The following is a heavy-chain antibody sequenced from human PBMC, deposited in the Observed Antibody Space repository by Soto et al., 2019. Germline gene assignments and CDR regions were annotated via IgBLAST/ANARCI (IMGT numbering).Heavy chain of an antibody. Sequence: GASLRLSCAASGFTFINYYINWVRQAPGRGLEWVATINQDGSEKYYVDSVKGRFTISRDNAENSVCLQMNSLRAEDTAVYYCARARLAVVPFDYWGQGALVTVLL. V-gene: IGHV3-7*01. CDR3: ARARLAVVPFDY. CDR1: GFTFINYY. J-gene: IGHJ4*02. D-gene: IGHD2-15*01. CDR2: INQDGSEK.